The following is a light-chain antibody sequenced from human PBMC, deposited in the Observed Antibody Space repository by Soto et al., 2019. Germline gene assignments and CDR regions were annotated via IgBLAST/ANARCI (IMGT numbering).Light chain of an antibody. CDR1: ESITGY. CDR3: QQSQRTPYT. Sequence: ISVTQSPSSLSGSVGDRVIITCRASESITGYLNWYQQRPGNPPKLLIYDVSILESGVSPRFRGTGSGSQFTLPIDSLQPEDVGTYYCQQSQRTPYTFGQGT. CDR2: DVS. J-gene: IGKJ2*01. V-gene: IGKV1-39*01.